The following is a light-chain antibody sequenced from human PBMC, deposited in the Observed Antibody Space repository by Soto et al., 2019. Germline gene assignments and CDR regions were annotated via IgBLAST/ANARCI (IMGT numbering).Light chain of an antibody. Sequence: DIQMTQSPSTLSASVGDRVTITCRASQSISNWLAWYQQRPGKAPKLLIYQASSLESGVPSRFSGSRSGTEFTLTISILQPDDFESYYCQQYDSYPWTFGQGTKVEIK. V-gene: IGKV1-5*03. CDR2: QAS. CDR3: QQYDSYPWT. J-gene: IGKJ1*01. CDR1: QSISNW.